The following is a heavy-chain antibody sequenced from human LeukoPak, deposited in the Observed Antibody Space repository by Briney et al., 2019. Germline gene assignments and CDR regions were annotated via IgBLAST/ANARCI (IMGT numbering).Heavy chain of an antibody. CDR3: ARDRVGSWYGRAFDI. CDR2: IYYSGST. V-gene: IGHV4-59*01. Sequence: PSETLSLTCTVSGGSISSYYWSWIRQPPGKGLEWIGYIYYSGSTNYNPSLKSRVTISVDTSKNQFSLKLSSVTAADTAVYYCARDRVGSWYGRAFDIWGQGTMVTVSS. J-gene: IGHJ3*02. CDR1: GGSISSYY. D-gene: IGHD6-13*01.